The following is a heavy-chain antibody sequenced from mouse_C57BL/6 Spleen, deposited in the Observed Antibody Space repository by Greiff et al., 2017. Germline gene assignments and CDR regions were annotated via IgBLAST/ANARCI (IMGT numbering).Heavy chain of an antibody. CDR2: IYPGDGDT. CDR3: ARYYYGSSTFAY. CDR1: GYAFSSYW. D-gene: IGHD1-1*01. V-gene: IGHV1-80*01. J-gene: IGHJ3*01. Sequence: VQLQESGAELVKPGASVKISCKASGYAFSSYWMNWVKQRPGKGLEWIGQIYPGDGDTNYNGKFKGKATLTADKSSSTAYMQLSSLTSEDSAVYFCARYYYGSSTFAYWGQGTLVTVSA.